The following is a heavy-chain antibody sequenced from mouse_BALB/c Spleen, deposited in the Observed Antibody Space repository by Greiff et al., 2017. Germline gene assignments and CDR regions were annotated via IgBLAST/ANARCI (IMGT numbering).Heavy chain of an antibody. J-gene: IGHJ2*01. CDR1: GFTFTDYY. CDR3: ARELGGYFDY. CDR2: IRNKANGYTT. V-gene: IGHV7-3*02. D-gene: IGHD4-1*01. Sequence: EVMLVESGGGLVQPGGSLRLSCATSGFTFTDYYMSWVRQPPGKALEWLGFIRNKANGYTTEYSASVKGRFTISRDNSQSILYLQMNTLRAEDSATYYCARELGGYFDYWGQGTTLTVSS.